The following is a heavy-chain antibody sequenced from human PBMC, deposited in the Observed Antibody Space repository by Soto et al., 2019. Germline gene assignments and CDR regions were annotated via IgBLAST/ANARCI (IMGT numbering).Heavy chain of an antibody. CDR3: AKAAGNGVIIIYYFDY. D-gene: IGHD3-3*01. J-gene: IGHJ4*02. CDR2: ISAYNGNT. CDR1: GYTFTSYG. Sequence: GASVKVSCKASGYTFTSYGISWVRQAPGQGLEWMGWISAYNGNTNYAQKLQGRVTMTTDTSTSTAYMELGSLRSDDTAVYYCAKAAGNGVIIIYYFDYWGQGTLVTVAS. V-gene: IGHV1-18*01.